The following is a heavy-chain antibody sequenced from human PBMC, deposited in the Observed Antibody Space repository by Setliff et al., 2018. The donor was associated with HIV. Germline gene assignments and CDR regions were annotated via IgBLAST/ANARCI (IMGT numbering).Heavy chain of an antibody. CDR3: ARAFSGYYFDH. V-gene: IGHV3-7*01. D-gene: IGHD3-3*01. Sequence: GGSLRLSCAASGFAFSSHQMSWVRQAPGKGLEWVAKIRQDGTDKYYVDSVKGRFTISRDNAKNPLYLQMNSLRADDTAVYYCARAFSGYYFDHWGQGTLVTVSS. CDR1: GFAFSSHQ. CDR2: IRQDGTDK. J-gene: IGHJ4*02.